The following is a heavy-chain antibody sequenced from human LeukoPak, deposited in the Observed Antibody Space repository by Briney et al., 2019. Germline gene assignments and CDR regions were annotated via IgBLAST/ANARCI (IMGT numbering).Heavy chain of an antibody. CDR2: INHSGST. Sequence: SETLSLTCAVYGGSFSGYYWSWIRQPPGKGLEWIGEINHSGSTNYNPSLKSRVTISVDTSKNQFSLKLSSVTAADTAVYYCARGSYSRRYYYYYYMDVWGKGTTVTVSS. D-gene: IGHD5-18*01. CDR3: ARGSYSRRYYYYYYMDV. CDR1: GGSFSGYY. V-gene: IGHV4-34*01. J-gene: IGHJ6*03.